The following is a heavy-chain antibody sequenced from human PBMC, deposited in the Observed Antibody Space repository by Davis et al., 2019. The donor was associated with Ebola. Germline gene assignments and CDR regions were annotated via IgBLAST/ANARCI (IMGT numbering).Heavy chain of an antibody. Sequence: MPSETLSLTCSVSGASISSYYWSWIRQAPGKGLEWIGFRYNSGSTNHNPSLQSRVIISIDTANKQISLKLGSVTAADTAVYYCARGRLLEWPPTFYGLDVWGKGTTVTVSS. J-gene: IGHJ6*04. V-gene: IGHV4-59*01. CDR2: RYNSGST. D-gene: IGHD3-3*01. CDR1: GASISSYY. CDR3: ARGRLLEWPPTFYGLDV.